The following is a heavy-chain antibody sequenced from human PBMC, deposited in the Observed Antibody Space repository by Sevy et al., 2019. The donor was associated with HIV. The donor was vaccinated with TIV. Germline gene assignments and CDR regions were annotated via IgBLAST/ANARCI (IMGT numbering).Heavy chain of an antibody. D-gene: IGHD3-22*01. V-gene: IGHV3-30-3*01. CDR1: GFTFSSYA. J-gene: IGHJ4*02. CDR2: ISYDGSNK. CDR3: AREVTMIVEESNYFDY. Sequence: GGSLRLSCAASGFTFSSYAMHWVRQAPGKGLEWVAVISYDGSNKYYADSVKGRFTISRDNSKNTLYLQMNSRRAEDTAVYYCAREVTMIVEESNYFDYWGQGTLVTVSS.